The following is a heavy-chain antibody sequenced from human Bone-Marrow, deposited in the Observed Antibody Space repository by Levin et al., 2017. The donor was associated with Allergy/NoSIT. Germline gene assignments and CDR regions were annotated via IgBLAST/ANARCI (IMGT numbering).Heavy chain of an antibody. CDR2: ITGRGGGT. V-gene: IGHV3-23*01. CDR3: AKPLMVDYGGNAYAFDI. D-gene: IGHD4-23*01. J-gene: IGHJ3*02. CDR1: GFTVSSQP. Sequence: GESLKISCAASGFTVSSQPMSWVRQAAGKGLDWVSAITGRGGGTNYADSVQGRFTISRDNSKNTLYLQMNSLRAEDTAVYYCAKPLMVDYGGNAYAFDIWGQGTMVTVSS.